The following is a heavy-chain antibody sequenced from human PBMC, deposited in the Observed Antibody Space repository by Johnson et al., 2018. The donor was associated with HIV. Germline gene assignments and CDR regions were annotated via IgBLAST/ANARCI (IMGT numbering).Heavy chain of an antibody. CDR2: INQDGSET. J-gene: IGHJ3*02. CDR3: ARDDYDQPWWYDAFDI. CDR1: EFTFSSYW. V-gene: IGHV3-7*05. D-gene: IGHD2-15*01. Sequence: MLLVESGGGLVQPGGSLRLSCAASEFTFSSYWMRWVRQAPGKGLEWVANINQDGSETYYLDSVKGRFTISRANAKNSLYLQMDSMRAEDTAVYYCARDDYDQPWWYDAFDIWGQGTMVTVSS.